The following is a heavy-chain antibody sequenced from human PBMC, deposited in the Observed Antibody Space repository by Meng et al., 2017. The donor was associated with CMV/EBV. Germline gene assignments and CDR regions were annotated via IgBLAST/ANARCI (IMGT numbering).Heavy chain of an antibody. CDR1: CGSISSSNW. J-gene: IGHJ1*01. V-gene: IGHV4-4*02. CDR3: ASFIVVVPAAAAYFQH. Sequence: SCGSISSSNWWSWVRQPPGKGLEWIGEIYHSGSTNYNPSLKSRVTISVDKSKNQFSLKLSSVTAADTAVYYCASFIVVVPAAAAYFQHWGQGTLVTVPQ. D-gene: IGHD2-2*01. CDR2: IYHSGST.